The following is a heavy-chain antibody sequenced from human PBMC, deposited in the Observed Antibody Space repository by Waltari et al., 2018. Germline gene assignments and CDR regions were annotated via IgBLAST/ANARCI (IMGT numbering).Heavy chain of an antibody. D-gene: IGHD1-1*01. V-gene: IGHV1-69*01. Sequence: QVQLVQSGAEVKKPGSSVKVSCKASAGTVSNYAITWVRQAPGQGLEWMGGIIPVFRSAHYAQNFLDRVTITADESTSTAYMELMGLTSDDTAVYYCARPRTTVGTGLWNDGLQIWGQGTLVTVSS. CDR3: ARPRTTVGTGLWNDGLQI. J-gene: IGHJ3*02. CDR1: AGTVSNYA. CDR2: IIPVFRSA.